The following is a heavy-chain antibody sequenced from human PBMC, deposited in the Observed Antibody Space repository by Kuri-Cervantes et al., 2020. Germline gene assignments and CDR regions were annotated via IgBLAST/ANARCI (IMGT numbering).Heavy chain of an antibody. D-gene: IGHD2-21*01. CDR3: ASARGGHFVVASAHLH. Sequence: GGSLRLSCAASGFTFSSYAMHWVRQAPGKGLEWVAVISYDGSNKYYAATVKGRFTISRDNSKNTLYLQMNSLRAEDTAVYYCASARGGHFVVASAHLHWGQGTLVTVSS. J-gene: IGHJ4*02. CDR1: GFTFSSYA. V-gene: IGHV3-30-3*01. CDR2: ISYDGSNK.